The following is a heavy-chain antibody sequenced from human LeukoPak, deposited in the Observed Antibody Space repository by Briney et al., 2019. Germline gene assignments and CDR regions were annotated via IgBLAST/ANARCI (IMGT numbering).Heavy chain of an antibody. CDR2: ISGSGGGT. V-gene: IGHV3-23*01. J-gene: IGHJ4*02. CDR1: GFTFSSYA. CDR3: ANHPSSGYPSDY. Sequence: GGSLRLSCAASGFTFSSYAMSWVRQAPGKGLEWVSAISGSGGGTYYADSVKGRFTISRDNSKSTLYLHMNSLRAEDTAVYYCANHPSSGYPSDYWGQGTLVTVSS. D-gene: IGHD3-22*01.